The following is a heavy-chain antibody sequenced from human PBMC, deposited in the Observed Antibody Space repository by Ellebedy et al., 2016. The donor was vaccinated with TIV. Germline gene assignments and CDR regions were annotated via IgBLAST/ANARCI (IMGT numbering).Heavy chain of an antibody. CDR1: GFSFSSYA. V-gene: IGHV3-48*03. J-gene: IGHJ4*02. CDR3: ARPDYRYDS. Sequence: GESLKISXVASGFSFSSYAMTWVRQAPGKGLEWVSYISGSGRTIFYADSVKGRFTISRDNAKNSLYLHMNSLRADDTAVYYCARPDYRYDSWGQGTQVTVSS. CDR2: ISGSGRTI. D-gene: IGHD4-11*01.